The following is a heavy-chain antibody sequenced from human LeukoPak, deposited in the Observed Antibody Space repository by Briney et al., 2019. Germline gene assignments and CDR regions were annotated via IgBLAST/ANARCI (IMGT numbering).Heavy chain of an antibody. Sequence: PGGSLRLSCVGSGFTSGDFAMGWVRQAPGAGPEWVSVIGGDGGEKYCADFVKGRFTISRDNSENTMYLQMSSLRAEDTAVYYCAKDYFRRNGVYDAFDLWGHGTTVTVS. D-gene: IGHD3-9*01. J-gene: IGHJ3*01. CDR2: IGGDGGEK. CDR3: AKDYFRRNGVYDAFDL. CDR1: GFTSGDFA. V-gene: IGHV3-23*01.